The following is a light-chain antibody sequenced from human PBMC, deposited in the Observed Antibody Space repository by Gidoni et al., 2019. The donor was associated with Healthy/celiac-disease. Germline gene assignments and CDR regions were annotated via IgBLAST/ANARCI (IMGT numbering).Light chain of an antibody. J-gene: IGKJ2*02. CDR2: AAS. Sequence: DIQMTQSPSSLSASVGDRVTITCRASQSISSYLNWYQQKPGKAPKLLIYAASSLQSGVPSRFSGSGSGTDFTLTISSLQPEDFATYYGQQSYTSWTFGQGTKLEIK. V-gene: IGKV1-39*01. CDR3: QQSYTSWT. CDR1: QSISSY.